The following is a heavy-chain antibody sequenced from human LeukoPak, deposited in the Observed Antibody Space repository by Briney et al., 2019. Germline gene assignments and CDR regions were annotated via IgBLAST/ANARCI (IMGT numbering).Heavy chain of an antibody. CDR1: GGSISSYY. Sequence: SETQSLTCTVSGGSISSYYWSWIRQPPGKGLEWIGYIYYSGSTNYNPSLKSRVTISVDTSKNQFSLKLSSVTAADTAVYYCARMGSSWQKEGLNWFDPWGQGTLVTVSS. CDR2: IYYSGST. V-gene: IGHV4-59*01. J-gene: IGHJ5*02. CDR3: ARMGSSWQKEGLNWFDP. D-gene: IGHD6-13*01.